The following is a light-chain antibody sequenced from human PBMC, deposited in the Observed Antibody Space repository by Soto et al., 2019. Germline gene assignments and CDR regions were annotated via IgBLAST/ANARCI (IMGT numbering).Light chain of an antibody. Sequence: DIQMTQSPSSLSACVGDRVTITCRASQGISTYLKWYQQKPGKAPKLLIYAASSLQSGVTSRFSGSGSETDFTLTISSLQPEDFATYSCQHSTTWTFGQGTKVDIK. CDR3: QHSTTWT. CDR1: QGISTY. J-gene: IGKJ1*01. V-gene: IGKV1-39*01. CDR2: AAS.